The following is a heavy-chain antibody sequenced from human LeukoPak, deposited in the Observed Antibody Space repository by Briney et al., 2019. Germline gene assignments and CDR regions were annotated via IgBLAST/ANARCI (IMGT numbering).Heavy chain of an antibody. CDR3: ARGDDLWFGDRGDY. CDR1: GYTFTSYD. D-gene: IGHD3-10*01. J-gene: IGHJ4*02. CDR2: MNPNSGNT. Sequence: ASVKVSCKASGYTFTSYDINWVRQATGQGLEWMGWMNPNSGNTGYAQKFQGRVTMTRNTSISTAYMELSSLRSEDTAVYYCARGDDLWFGDRGDYWGQGTLVTVSS. V-gene: IGHV1-8*01.